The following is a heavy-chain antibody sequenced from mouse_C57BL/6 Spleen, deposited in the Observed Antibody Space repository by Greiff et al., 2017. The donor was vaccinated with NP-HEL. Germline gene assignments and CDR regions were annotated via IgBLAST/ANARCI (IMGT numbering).Heavy chain of an antibody. V-gene: IGHV5-12*01. CDR2: ISNGGGST. D-gene: IGHD1-1*01. J-gene: IGHJ2*01. CDR1: GFTFSDYY. Sequence: EVQLVESGGGLVQPGGSLKLSCAASGFTFSDYYMYWVRQTPEKRLEWVAYISNGGGSTYYPDTVKGRFTISRDNAKNTLYLQMSRLKSEDTAMYYYARHGATVVALDYWGQGTTLTVSS. CDR3: ARHGATVVALDY.